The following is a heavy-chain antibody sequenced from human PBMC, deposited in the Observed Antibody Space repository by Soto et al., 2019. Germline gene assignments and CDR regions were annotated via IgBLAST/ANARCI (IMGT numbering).Heavy chain of an antibody. CDR1: GFTFDDYA. J-gene: IGHJ6*02. CDR2: ISWNSGSI. CDR3: AKDIRTGYCISTSCYDYYGMDV. D-gene: IGHD2-2*01. Sequence: PGGSLRLSCAASGFTFDDYAMHWVRQAPGKGLEWVSGISWNSGSIGYADSVKGRFTISRDNAKNSLYLQMNSLRAEDTALYYCAKDIRTGYCISTSCYDYYGMDVWGQGTTVTVSS. V-gene: IGHV3-9*01.